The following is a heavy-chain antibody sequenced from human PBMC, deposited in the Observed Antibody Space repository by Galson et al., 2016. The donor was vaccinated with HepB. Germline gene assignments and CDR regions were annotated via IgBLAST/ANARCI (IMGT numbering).Heavy chain of an antibody. D-gene: IGHD1-26*01. J-gene: IGHJ5*02. CDR2: ISSSSSTI. CDR3: ARDQGWEGGWFDP. V-gene: IGHV3-48*01. Sequence: SLRLSCAASGFTFSSYSVNWVRQAPGKGLEWVSYISSSSSTIYYADSVKGRFTISRDNAKNSLYLQMNSLRPEDTAVYYCARDQGWEGGWFDPWGQGTLVTVSS. CDR1: GFTFSSYS.